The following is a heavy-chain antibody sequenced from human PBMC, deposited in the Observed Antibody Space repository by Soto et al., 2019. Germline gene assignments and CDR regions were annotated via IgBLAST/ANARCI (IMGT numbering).Heavy chain of an antibody. J-gene: IGHJ4*02. V-gene: IGHV3-30*18. D-gene: IGHD3-22*01. CDR1: GFTFSSYG. Sequence: QVQLVESGGGVVQPGRSLRLSCAASGFTFSSYGMHWVRQAPGKGLEWVAVISYDGSNKYYADSVKGRFTISRDNSKNTLDLQMNSLRAEDTAVYYCAKWHSSGYGYFDYWGQGTLVTVSS. CDR2: ISYDGSNK. CDR3: AKWHSSGYGYFDY.